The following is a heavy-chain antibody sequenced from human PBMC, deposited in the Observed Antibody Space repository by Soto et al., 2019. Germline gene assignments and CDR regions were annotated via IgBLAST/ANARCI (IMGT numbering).Heavy chain of an antibody. Sequence: PGGSLRLSCAASGFTFSSYAMSWVRQAPGKGLEWVSAISGSGGSTYYADSVKGRFTISRDNSKNTLYLQMNSLRAEDTAVYYCAKDRLFKGELSLYLNYWGQGTLVTVSS. CDR1: GFTFSSYA. CDR2: ISGSGGST. J-gene: IGHJ4*02. D-gene: IGHD3-16*02. CDR3: AKDRLFKGELSLYLNY. V-gene: IGHV3-23*01.